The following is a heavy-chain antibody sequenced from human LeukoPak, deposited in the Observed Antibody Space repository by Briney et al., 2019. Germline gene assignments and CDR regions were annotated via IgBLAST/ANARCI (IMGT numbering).Heavy chain of an antibody. Sequence: SVKVSRKSSGGTFSSYAISWVRQPPGQGLEWMGRIIPILGIANYAQKFQGRVTITADKSTSTAYMELSSLRSEDTAVYYCARETRDTMVRGVPCYYYYGMDVWGQGTTVTVSS. D-gene: IGHD3-10*01. J-gene: IGHJ6*02. CDR2: IIPILGIA. V-gene: IGHV1-69*04. CDR3: ARETRDTMVRGVPCYYYYGMDV. CDR1: GGTFSSYA.